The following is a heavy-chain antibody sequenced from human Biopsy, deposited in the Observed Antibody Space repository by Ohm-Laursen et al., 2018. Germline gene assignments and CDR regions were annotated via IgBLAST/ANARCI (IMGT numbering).Heavy chain of an antibody. D-gene: IGHD3-10*01. CDR1: GFTFGDYY. CDR2: ISGSGVTK. J-gene: IGHJ4*02. CDR3: ATDGAGSYNEN. Sequence: SLRLSCSASGFTFGDYYMSWIRQAPGKGLEWLSYISGSGVTKMYADSVKGRFTVSRDNAKNSLYLEMNNLTVEDTAVYYRATDGAGSYNENWGQGTLVSVSS. V-gene: IGHV3-11*01.